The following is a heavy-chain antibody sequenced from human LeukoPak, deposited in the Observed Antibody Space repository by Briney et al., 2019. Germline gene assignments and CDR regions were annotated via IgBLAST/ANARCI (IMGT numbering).Heavy chain of an antibody. V-gene: IGHV3-48*01. CDR3: ARDFGVTNYHFDH. J-gene: IGHJ4*02. CDR2: INSRSSSI. CDR1: GFTLSDYS. Sequence: GGSLRLSCAAAGFTLSDYSMNWVRQAPGKGLEWISYINSRSSSIYYADSVKGRFTISRDDSKNTLYLQMNSLRAEDTAVYYCARDFGVTNYHFDHWGQGTLVTVSS. D-gene: IGHD3-16*01.